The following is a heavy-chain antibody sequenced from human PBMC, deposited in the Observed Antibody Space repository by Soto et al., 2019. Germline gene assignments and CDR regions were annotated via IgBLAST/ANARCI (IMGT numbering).Heavy chain of an antibody. CDR3: ATDGVDTYGMDV. Sequence: SETLSLTCTVSGGSVSSGSYYWSWIRQPPGKGPEWIGYIYYSGSTNYNPSLKSRVTISVDTSKNQFSLKLSSVTAADTAVYYCATDGVDTYGMDVWGQGTTVTVSS. CDR1: GGSVSSGSYY. V-gene: IGHV4-61*01. J-gene: IGHJ6*02. D-gene: IGHD5-18*01. CDR2: IYYSGST.